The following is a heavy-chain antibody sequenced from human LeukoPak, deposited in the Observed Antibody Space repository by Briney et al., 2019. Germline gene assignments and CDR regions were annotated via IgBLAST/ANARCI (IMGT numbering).Heavy chain of an antibody. CDR3: ARSQFRTTNSGPWGFQP. J-gene: IGHJ1*01. V-gene: IGHV1-18*01. CDR1: GYSFTNYG. D-gene: IGHD3-16*01. CDR2: ISGYNGNT. Sequence: ASVKVSCKTSGYSFTNYGIGWVRQAPGQGPEWIGWISGYNGNTHFAQTFQGRVTMTTDTFMTTAYLELRSLRPDDTAIYYCARSQFRTTNSGPWGFQPWGQGTLVTVSS.